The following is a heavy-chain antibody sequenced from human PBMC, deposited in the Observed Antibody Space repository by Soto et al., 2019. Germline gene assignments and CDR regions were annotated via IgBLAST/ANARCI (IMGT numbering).Heavy chain of an antibody. CDR3: VREDGLVGSNSAFDQ. D-gene: IGHD7-27*01. V-gene: IGHV3-21*02. J-gene: IGHJ4*02. CDR1: GFSFSTYN. CDR2: INGRSNYK. Sequence: EVELLESGGGLVKPGGSLRLSCAASGFSFSTYNMNWVRQAPGKALEWVSSINGRSNYKYYTDSVKGRFTISMDNPKNSLYLQMDSLRVEDTAVYYCVREDGLVGSNSAFDQWGQGTLVIVSA.